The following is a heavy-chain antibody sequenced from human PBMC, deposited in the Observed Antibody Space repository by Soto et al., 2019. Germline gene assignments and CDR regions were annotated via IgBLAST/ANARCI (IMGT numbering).Heavy chain of an antibody. CDR3: AREVGDSSGWTDAFDI. V-gene: IGHV1-69*13. CDR2: IIPIFGTA. J-gene: IGHJ3*02. CDR1: GGTFSSYA. Sequence: SVKVSCKASGGTFSSYAISWVRQAPGQGLEWMGGIIPIFGTANYAQKFQGRVTITADESTSTAYMELSSLRSEDTAVYYCAREVGDSSGWTDAFDIWGQGTMVTVSS. D-gene: IGHD6-19*01.